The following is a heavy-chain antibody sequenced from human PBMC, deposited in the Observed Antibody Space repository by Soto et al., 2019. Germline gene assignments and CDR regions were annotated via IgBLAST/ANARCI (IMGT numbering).Heavy chain of an antibody. CDR2: ISGSGGST. Sequence: EVPLLESGGGLVQPGGSLRLSCAASGLTFSRHAISWVRQAPGKGLEWVSAISGSGGSTYYADSVRGRFTISRDNSKNTLYLQMNSLRAEDTAVDYCAKVGYCDFWGVAKHWFDPWGQGTMVTVSS. J-gene: IGHJ5*02. V-gene: IGHV3-23*01. D-gene: IGHD3-3*01. CDR3: AKVGYCDFWGVAKHWFDP. CDR1: GLTFSRHA.